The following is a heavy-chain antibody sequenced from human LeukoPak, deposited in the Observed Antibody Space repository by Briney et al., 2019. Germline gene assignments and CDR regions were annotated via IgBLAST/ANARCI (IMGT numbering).Heavy chain of an antibody. J-gene: IGHJ4*02. CDR3: TKDRDAYRIFDY. V-gene: IGHV3-23*01. CDR1: GFTFSSYA. Sequence: GGSLRLSCAASGFTFSSYAMSWVRQAPGKGLEWVSAISGSGGSTYYADSVKGRFTISRDNSKNTLYLHMNSLRAEDTAIYYCTKDRDAYRIFDYWGQGTLVTVSS. CDR2: ISGSGGST. D-gene: IGHD3-16*01.